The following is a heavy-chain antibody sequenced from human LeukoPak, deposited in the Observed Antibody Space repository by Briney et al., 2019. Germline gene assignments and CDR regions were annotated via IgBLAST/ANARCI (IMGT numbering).Heavy chain of an antibody. D-gene: IGHD6-13*01. CDR3: ARDRIAAAGYYFDY. CDR1: GFTFSSYS. Sequence: GGSLRLSCAASGFTFSSYSMNWVRQAPGKGLEWVANIKQDGNEKYYVDSVKGRFTISRDNAKNSLYLQMNSLRAEDTAVYYCARDRIAAAGYYFDYWGQGTLVTVSS. J-gene: IGHJ4*02. CDR2: IKQDGNEK. V-gene: IGHV3-7*01.